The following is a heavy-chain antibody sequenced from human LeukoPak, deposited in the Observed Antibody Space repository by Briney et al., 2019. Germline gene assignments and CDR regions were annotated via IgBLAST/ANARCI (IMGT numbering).Heavy chain of an antibody. CDR1: RFPVNNNV. CDR3: AREKLGHYFDY. V-gene: IGHV3-30*03. CDR2: ISYDGENE. D-gene: IGHD6-13*01. J-gene: IGHJ4*02. Sequence: GGSLRLSCLASRFPVNNNVIHWVRQAPGKGLEWVAVISYDGENEYYAASVKGRFTISRDNSKNTLYLQMNSLRAEDTAVYYCAREKLGHYFDYWGQGTLVTVSS.